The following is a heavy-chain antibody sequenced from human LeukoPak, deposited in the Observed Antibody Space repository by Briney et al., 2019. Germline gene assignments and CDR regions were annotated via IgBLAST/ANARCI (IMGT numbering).Heavy chain of an antibody. Sequence: PSETLSLTCTVSGVSISTFHWSWIRQPPGRGLEWIGFNHNTGSTNYNPSLNSRVTISVDTSKNQFFLKLSSVTAADTAVYYCARHVHCSGGSCYRYGMDGWGQGTTVTVSS. J-gene: IGHJ6*02. D-gene: IGHD2-15*01. V-gene: IGHV4-59*08. CDR2: NHNTGST. CDR1: GVSISTFH. CDR3: ARHVHCSGGSCYRYGMDG.